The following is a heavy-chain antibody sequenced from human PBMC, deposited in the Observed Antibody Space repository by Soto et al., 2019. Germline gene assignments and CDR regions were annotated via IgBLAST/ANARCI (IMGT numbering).Heavy chain of an antibody. Sequence: QITLKESGPPLVRPTQTLTLTCAFSGFSLSTSGVGVGWIRQPPGKALEWLAVIYWDDSKHYSPSLRRRLTSTKDTSKNQVVLTMTNMDPMDTGTYYCAHKGPEDWPLDYWGQGTLVTVSS. J-gene: IGHJ4*02. V-gene: IGHV2-5*02. CDR1: GFSLSTSGVG. CDR3: AHKGPEDWPLDY. D-gene: IGHD3-9*01. CDR2: IYWDDSK.